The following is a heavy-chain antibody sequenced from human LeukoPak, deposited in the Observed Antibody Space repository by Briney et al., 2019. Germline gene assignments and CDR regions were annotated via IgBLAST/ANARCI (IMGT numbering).Heavy chain of an antibody. CDR3: AKDYYFDY. CDR2: ISGSGGST. V-gene: IGHV3-23*01. CDR1: GFTLGSLP. J-gene: IGHJ4*02. Sequence: GGSLRLSCAASGFTLGSLPMTGAGQAQGKGLECVSAISGSGGSTYYADSVKGRFTISRDNSKNTLYLQMNSLRAEDTAVYYCAKDYYFDYWGQGTLVTVSS.